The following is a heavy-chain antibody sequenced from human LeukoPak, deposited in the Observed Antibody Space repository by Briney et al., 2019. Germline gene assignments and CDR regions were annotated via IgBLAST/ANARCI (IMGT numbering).Heavy chain of an antibody. Sequence: SETLSLTCAVSGGSISSSNWWSWVSQPPGKGLEWIGEIYHSGSTNYNPSLKSRVTISVDKSKNQFSLKLSSVTAADTAVYYCARWTAEGYYFDYWGQGTLVTVSS. CDR2: IYHSGST. D-gene: IGHD2-15*01. V-gene: IGHV4-4*02. J-gene: IGHJ4*02. CDR3: ARWTAEGYYFDY. CDR1: GGSISSSNW.